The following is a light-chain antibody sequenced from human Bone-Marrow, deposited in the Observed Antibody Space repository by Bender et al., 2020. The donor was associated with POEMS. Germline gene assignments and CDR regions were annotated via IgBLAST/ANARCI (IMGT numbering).Light chain of an antibody. CDR2: DVR. Sequence: QSVLTQPPSASGTPGQRVTISCSGSSSNIGTNPVNWYQQHPGKAPKLVIYDVRSRPSGVSSRFSGSRSGNTATLTISGLQAEDEADYCCAAWEDSLNGWVFGGGTKLTVL. CDR1: SSNIGTNP. J-gene: IGLJ3*02. CDR3: AAWEDSLNGWV. V-gene: IGLV1-44*01.